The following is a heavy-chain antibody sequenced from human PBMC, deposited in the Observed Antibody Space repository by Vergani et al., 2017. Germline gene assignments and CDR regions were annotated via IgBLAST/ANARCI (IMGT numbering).Heavy chain of an antibody. CDR3: ARDLRLLYNRFDP. V-gene: IGHV3-33*01. D-gene: IGHD5-12*01. Sequence: QVQLVESGGGVVQPGRSLRLSCAASGFTFNQYGMHWVRQAPGKGLEWVAVTWYDGNNKQYAESGKGRFTISRDNSKSTMYLQMNSLRDEDTGVYYCARDLRLLYNRFDPWGQGTLVTVSS. CDR1: GFTFNQYG. J-gene: IGHJ5*02. CDR2: TWYDGNNK.